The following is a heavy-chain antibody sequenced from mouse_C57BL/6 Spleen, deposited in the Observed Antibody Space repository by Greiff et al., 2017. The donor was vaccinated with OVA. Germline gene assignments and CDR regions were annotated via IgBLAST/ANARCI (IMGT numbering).Heavy chain of an antibody. Sequence: EVKLMESGGGLVQPKGSLKLSCAASGFSFNTYAMNWVRQAPGKGLEWVARIRSKSNNYATYYADSVKDRFTISRDDSESMLYLQMNNLKTEDTAMYYCVSSYYYGSSPFAYWGQGTLVTVSA. D-gene: IGHD1-1*01. CDR2: IRSKSNNYAT. J-gene: IGHJ3*01. V-gene: IGHV10-1*01. CDR3: VSSYYYGSSPFAY. CDR1: GFSFNTYA.